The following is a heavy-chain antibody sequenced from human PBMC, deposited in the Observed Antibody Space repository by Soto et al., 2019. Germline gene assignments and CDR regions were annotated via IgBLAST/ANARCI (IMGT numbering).Heavy chain of an antibody. V-gene: IGHV4-59*01. Sequence: SETLSLTCTVSGGSISSYYWSWIRQPPGKGLEWIGYIYYSGSTNYNPPLKSRVTISVDTSKNQFSLKLSSVTAADTAVYYCARGVYDGTGYHFWFDPWGQGTLVTVSS. CDR1: GGSISSYY. D-gene: IGHD3-22*01. CDR2: IYYSGST. J-gene: IGHJ5*02. CDR3: ARGVYDGTGYHFWFDP.